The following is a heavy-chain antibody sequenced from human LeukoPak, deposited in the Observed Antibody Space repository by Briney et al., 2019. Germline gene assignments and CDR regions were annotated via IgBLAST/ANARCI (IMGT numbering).Heavy chain of an antibody. D-gene: IGHD3-22*01. Sequence: SETLSLTCTVSGGSIGSYYWSWIRQPPGKGLEWIGYIYTSGSTNYNPSLKSRVSISVDTSKNQFSLKLSSVTAADTAVYYCARRGHDSSGSHWYFDLWGRGTLVTVSS. CDR2: IYTSGST. J-gene: IGHJ2*01. V-gene: IGHV4-4*09. CDR1: GGSIGSYY. CDR3: ARRGHDSSGSHWYFDL.